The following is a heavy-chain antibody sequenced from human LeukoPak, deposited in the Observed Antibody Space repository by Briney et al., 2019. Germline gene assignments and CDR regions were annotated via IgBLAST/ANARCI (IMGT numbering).Heavy chain of an antibody. CDR3: ARSGLRHRGYSSSYRY. J-gene: IGHJ4*02. CDR1: GVTFSSYA. Sequence: SVKVSCKASGVTFSSYAISWVRQAPGQGLEWMGGIIPIFGTANYAQKFQGRVTITTDESTSTAYMELSSLRSEDTAVYYCARSGLRHRGYSSSYRYWGQGTLVTVSS. D-gene: IGHD6-6*01. V-gene: IGHV1-69*05. CDR2: IIPIFGTA.